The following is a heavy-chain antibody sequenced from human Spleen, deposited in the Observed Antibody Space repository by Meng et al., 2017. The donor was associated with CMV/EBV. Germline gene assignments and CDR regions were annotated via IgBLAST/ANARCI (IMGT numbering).Heavy chain of an antibody. Sequence: GESLKISCAASGFTMSSHYMHWVRQAPGKGLEWVAVISYDGSNKYYADSVKGRFTISRDNSKNTLYLQMNSLRAEDTAVYYCASTESGSSPFGYWGQGTLVTVSS. J-gene: IGHJ4*02. CDR1: GFTMSSHY. CDR2: ISYDGSNK. V-gene: IGHV3-30*19. D-gene: IGHD1-26*01. CDR3: ASTESGSSPFGY.